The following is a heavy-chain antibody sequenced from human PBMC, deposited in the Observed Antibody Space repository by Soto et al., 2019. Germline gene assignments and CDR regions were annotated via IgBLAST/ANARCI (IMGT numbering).Heavy chain of an antibody. D-gene: IGHD7-27*01. CDR1: GFIFSDFS. CDR3: VRDLNWAFDY. CDR2: ITRDSGVR. V-gene: IGHV3-48*02. J-gene: IGHJ4*02. Sequence: PGGSLRLSCAASGFIFSDFSMNWVRQAPGKGLEWISYITRDSGVRVYADSVKGRFTISRDNAENSVYLQMNSLRDEDTAVYYCVRDLNWAFDYWGQGSLVTVSS.